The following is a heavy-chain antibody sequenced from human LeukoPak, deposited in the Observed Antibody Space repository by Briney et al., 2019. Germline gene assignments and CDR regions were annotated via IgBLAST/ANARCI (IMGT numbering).Heavy chain of an antibody. CDR1: GYSISSVYY. J-gene: IGHJ4*02. CDR2: IDHTGTT. D-gene: IGHD4-17*01. V-gene: IGHV4-38-2*01. Sequence: SETLSLTCAVSGYSISSVYYWGWIRRPPGKGLEWIRTIDHTGTTYYNPSLKSRVTMSVDTSKNQFSLNLNSVTAADTAFYYCARNGGYGKFDYWGQGTLVTVSS. CDR3: ARNGGYGKFDY.